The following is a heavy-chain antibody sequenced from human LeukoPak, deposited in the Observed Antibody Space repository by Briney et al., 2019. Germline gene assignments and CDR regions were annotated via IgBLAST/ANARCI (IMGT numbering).Heavy chain of an antibody. CDR2: IDRDGVT. D-gene: IGHD4-17*01. V-gene: IGHV3-13*01. CDR1: GFMFSKYD. CDR3: ARENLEYGDYAIDY. J-gene: IGHJ4*02. Sequence: GGSLRLSCAASGFMFSKYDMHWVRQVTGKGLEWVSGIDRDGVTYYSGSVKGRFTSSRENAKNSLDFQMNTLRAGDTGVYYCARENLEYGDYAIDYWGQGILVIVSS.